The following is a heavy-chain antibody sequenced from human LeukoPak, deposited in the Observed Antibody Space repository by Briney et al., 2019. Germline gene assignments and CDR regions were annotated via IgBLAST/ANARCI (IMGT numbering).Heavy chain of an antibody. CDR3: ASLRERSYYTRGFDY. CDR2: ICYSGST. J-gene: IGHJ4*02. D-gene: IGHD5-18*01. CDR1: GGSISSSSYY. V-gene: IGHV4-39*01. Sequence: PSQTLSLTCTVSGGSISSSSYYWGWIRQHPGKGLEWIGSICYSGSTYYNSSLKSRVTISVDTSKNQFSLKLSSVTAADTAVYYCASLRERSYYTRGFDYWGQGSLVTVSS.